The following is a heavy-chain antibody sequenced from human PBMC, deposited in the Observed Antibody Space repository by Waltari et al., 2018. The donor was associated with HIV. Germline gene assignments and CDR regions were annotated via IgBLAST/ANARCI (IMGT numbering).Heavy chain of an antibody. CDR2: ISTSGSV. V-gene: IGHV4-61*02. CDR1: GASIVSGGY. D-gene: IGHD6-13*01. J-gene: IGHJ6*02. Sequence: VQLRESGPGLVRPSQTLSLTCTVSGASIVSGGYNYNWVRQPAGKGLEGMGRISTSGSVNDNPSLKSRVTISRDTSKNRVSLKLNSVTAADTAVYYCARDEIVSSPHYYGLDVWGQGTTVIVSS. CDR3: ARDEIVSSPHYYGLDV.